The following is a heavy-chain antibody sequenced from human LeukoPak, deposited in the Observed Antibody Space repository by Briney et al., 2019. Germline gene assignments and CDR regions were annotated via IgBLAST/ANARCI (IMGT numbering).Heavy chain of an antibody. CDR2: INPSGGST. V-gene: IGHV1-46*01. D-gene: IGHD3-10*01. CDR1: GYTFTSYY. Sequence: GASVKVSCKASGYTFTSYYMHWVRQAPGQGLEWMGIINPSGGSTSYAQKFQGRVTMTRDTSTSTVYMEQSSLTSEDTAVYYCASALEFTDAFDIWGQGTMVTVSS. J-gene: IGHJ3*02. CDR3: ASALEFTDAFDI.